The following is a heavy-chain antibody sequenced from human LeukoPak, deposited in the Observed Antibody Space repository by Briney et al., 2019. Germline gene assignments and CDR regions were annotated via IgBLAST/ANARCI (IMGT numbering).Heavy chain of an antibody. J-gene: IGHJ3*01. CDR3: ARDNIRRGTIFGTREDAFDV. D-gene: IGHD3-3*01. V-gene: IGHV1-8*03. Sequence: ASVKVSCKASGYTFTTYDINWVRQATGQGLEWMGSMNPNNGNTDYAQKFQGRVTITRDTSISTAYMELSSLRSEDTAVYYCARDNIRRGTIFGTREDAFDVWGQGTMVTVSS. CDR1: GYTFTTYD. CDR2: MNPNNGNT.